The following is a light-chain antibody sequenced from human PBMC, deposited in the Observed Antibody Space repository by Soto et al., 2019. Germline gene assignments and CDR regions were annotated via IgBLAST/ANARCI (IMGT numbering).Light chain of an antibody. CDR3: QQRSNWQGT. CDR1: QSIKNG. CDR2: KAS. J-gene: IGKJ4*01. V-gene: IGKV1-5*03. Sequence: DIQMTQSPSTLSASVGDRVTITCRASQSIKNGLAWYQQKPGEAPKLLIYKASTLESGVPSRFSGSGSGTEFTLTISRLEHEDFAVYYCQQRSNWQGTLGGGTKVDIK.